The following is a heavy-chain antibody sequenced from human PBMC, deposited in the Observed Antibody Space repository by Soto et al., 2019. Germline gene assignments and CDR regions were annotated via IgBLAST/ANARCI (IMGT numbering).Heavy chain of an antibody. CDR3: ARVAVAAHFDY. Sequence: SVKVSCKASGRTFSSYAISWVRPAPGQGLECMGGIIPIFGTANYAQKFQGRVTITADESTSTAYLELSSLRSEDPAVYYCARVAVAAHFDYWGQGTLVTVSS. J-gene: IGHJ4*02. D-gene: IGHD6-19*01. CDR2: IIPIFGTA. V-gene: IGHV1-69*13. CDR1: GRTFSSYA.